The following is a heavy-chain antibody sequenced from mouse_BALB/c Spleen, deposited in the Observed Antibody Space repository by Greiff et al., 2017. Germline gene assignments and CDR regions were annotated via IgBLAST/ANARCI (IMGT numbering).Heavy chain of an antibody. CDR1: GFTFSDYY. CDR2: ISDGGSYT. J-gene: IGHJ1*01. CDR3: ARGQVTYWYFDV. V-gene: IGHV5-4*02. Sequence: EVQLVESGGGLVKPGGSLKLSCAASGFTFSDYYMYWVRQTPEKRLEWVATISDGGSYTYYPDSVKGRFTISRDNAKNNLYLQMSSLKSEDTAMYYCARGQVTYWYFDVWGAGTTVTVSS.